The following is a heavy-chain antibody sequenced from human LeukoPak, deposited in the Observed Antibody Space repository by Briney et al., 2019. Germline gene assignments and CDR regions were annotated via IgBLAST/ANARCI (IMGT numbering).Heavy chain of an antibody. D-gene: IGHD6-6*01. J-gene: IGHJ5*02. CDR2: MNPNSGNT. Sequence: ASVKVSCKASGYSFTSYDINWVRQATGQGLEWMGWMNPNSGNTGYAQKFQGRVTMTRNTSISTAYMELSSLRSEDTAVYYCARAARRAARSGYNWFDPWGQGTLVTVSS. V-gene: IGHV1-8*01. CDR3: ARAARRAARSGYNWFDP. CDR1: GYSFTSYD.